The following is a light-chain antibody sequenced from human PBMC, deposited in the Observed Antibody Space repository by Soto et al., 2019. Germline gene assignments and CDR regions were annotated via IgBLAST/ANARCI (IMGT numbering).Light chain of an antibody. Sequence: QSTLTQPPSASGSPGQSVTISCTGSSSDVGDYNYVSWYRQHPGKAPKLMIYEVSKRPPGVPERFSGSKSGNTASLTVSGLQAGDEADYYCGSYADSAYIFGTGTKVTVL. J-gene: IGLJ1*01. CDR2: EVS. V-gene: IGLV2-8*01. CDR3: GSYADSAYI. CDR1: SSDVGDYNY.